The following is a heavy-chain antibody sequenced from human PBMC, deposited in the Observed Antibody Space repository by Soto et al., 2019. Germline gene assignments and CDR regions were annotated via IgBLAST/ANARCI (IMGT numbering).Heavy chain of an antibody. V-gene: IGHV4-4*02. D-gene: IGHD3-9*01. J-gene: IGHJ6*02. Sequence: SETLSLTCAVSGGSISSSNWWSWVRQPPGKGLEWIGEIYHSGSTNYNPSLKSRVTISVDKSKNQFSLKLSSVTAADTAVYYCARDPGGYFDWLPSYYYYGMDVWGQGTTVTVSS. CDR2: IYHSGST. CDR1: GGSISSSNW. CDR3: ARDPGGYFDWLPSYYYYGMDV.